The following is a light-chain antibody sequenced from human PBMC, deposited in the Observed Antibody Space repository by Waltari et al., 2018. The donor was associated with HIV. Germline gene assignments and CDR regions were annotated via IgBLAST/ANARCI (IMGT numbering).Light chain of an antibody. V-gene: IGKV4-1*01. CDR1: QSVLYSSNNKNY. CDR2: WAS. CDR3: QQYYSSLMYT. Sequence: DIVMTQSPDSLAVSLGERATINCKSSQSVLYSSNNKNYLAWYQQKPGQPPKLLIYWASIREHGVPDRFIGGGSGTDFTLTISSLQAEDVAVYYCQQYYSSLMYTFGQGTKLEIK. J-gene: IGKJ2*01.